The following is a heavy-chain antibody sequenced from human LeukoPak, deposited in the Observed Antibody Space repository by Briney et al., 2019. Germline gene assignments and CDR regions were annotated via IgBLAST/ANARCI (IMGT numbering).Heavy chain of an antibody. V-gene: IGHV3-7*01. J-gene: IGHJ4*02. CDR2: MNSDGGQK. Sequence: GGSLRLSCAVSGFTFSSSWMTWVRQAPGKGLEWVATMNSDGGQKSYVDSVKGRFTISRDNDKNSLYLQMDSLRAEDTAVYYCARNYAYNHFDYWGQGTLVTVSS. CDR1: GFTFSSSW. D-gene: IGHD5-24*01. CDR3: ARNYAYNHFDY.